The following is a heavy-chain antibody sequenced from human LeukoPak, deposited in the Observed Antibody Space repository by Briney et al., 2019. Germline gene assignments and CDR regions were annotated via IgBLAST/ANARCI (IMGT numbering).Heavy chain of an antibody. D-gene: IGHD6-6*01. Sequence: PGGSLRLSCVGFGLTFRNYEMNWVRQAPGTGLEWVAGMREDGGQEYYVDSVRGRFTISRDSAKNSLYLQMNSLRVEDTAVYYCVRALSSSSPYWGQGTLVTVSS. V-gene: IGHV3-7*03. CDR2: MREDGGQE. CDR1: GLTFRNYE. J-gene: IGHJ4*02. CDR3: VRALSSSSPY.